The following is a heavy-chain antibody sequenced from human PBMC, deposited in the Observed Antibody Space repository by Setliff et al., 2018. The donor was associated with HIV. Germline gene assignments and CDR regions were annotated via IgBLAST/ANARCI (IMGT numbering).Heavy chain of an antibody. J-gene: IGHJ6*03. CDR2: ISSSGSTI. D-gene: IGHD2-15*01. CDR1: GFTFSSYE. V-gene: IGHV3-48*03. CDR3: ARDWEVVAVTAHMDV. Sequence: GGSLRLSCAASGFTFSSYEMNWVRQAPGKGLEWVSYISSSGSTIYYADSVKGRFTISRDNAKNSLYLQMSSLRAEDTAVYYCARDWEVVAVTAHMDVWGKGTTVTVSS.